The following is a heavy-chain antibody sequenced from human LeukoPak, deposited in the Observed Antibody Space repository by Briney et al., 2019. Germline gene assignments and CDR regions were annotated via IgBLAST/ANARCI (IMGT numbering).Heavy chain of an antibody. V-gene: IGHV3-30*02. CDR2: IRYDGSNK. J-gene: IGHJ6*03. CDR3: ARYHYYYYYMDV. D-gene: IGHD2-2*02. Sequence: GGSLRLSCAASGFTFSSYGMHWVRQAPGKGLEWVAFIRYDGSNKYYADSVKGRFTISRDNSKNTLYLQMNSLRAEDTAVYYCARYHYYYYYMDVWGKGTTVTISS. CDR1: GFTFSSYG.